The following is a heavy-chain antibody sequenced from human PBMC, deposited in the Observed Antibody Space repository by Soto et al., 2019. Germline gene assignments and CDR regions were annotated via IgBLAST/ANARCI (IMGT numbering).Heavy chain of an antibody. D-gene: IGHD3-22*01. V-gene: IGHV3-74*01. CDR3: AREHYDNPLPDY. Sequence: EVQLVESGGGLVQPGGSLRLSCAASGFTFSSYWMHWVRQAPGKGLVWVSRINSDGSSTTYADSVKSRFTISRDNAKNTLYLQMNSLRAEDTAVYYCAREHYDNPLPDYWGQGTLVTVSS. CDR1: GFTFSSYW. J-gene: IGHJ4*02. CDR2: INSDGSST.